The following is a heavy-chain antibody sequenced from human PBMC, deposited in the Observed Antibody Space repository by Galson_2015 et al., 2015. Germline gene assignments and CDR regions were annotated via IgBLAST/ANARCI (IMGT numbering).Heavy chain of an antibody. CDR3: ARAEKFLPAAMANDAFDI. CDR2: ISYDGSNK. D-gene: IGHD2-2*01. CDR1: GFTFSSYG. J-gene: IGHJ3*02. Sequence: SLRLSCAASGFTFSSYGMHWVRQAPGKGLEWVAVISYDGSNKYYADSVKGRFTISRDNSKNTLYLQMNSLRAEDTAVYYCARAEKFLPAAMANDAFDIWGQGTMVTVSS. V-gene: IGHV3-30*19.